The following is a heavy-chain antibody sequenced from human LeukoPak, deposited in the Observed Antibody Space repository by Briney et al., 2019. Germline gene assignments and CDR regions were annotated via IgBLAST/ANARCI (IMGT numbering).Heavy chain of an antibody. Sequence: PRGSLRLSCAASGFTFSSYDIHWVRQAPGKGLEWVALISSDGINKYFADSVKGRFTISTDNSKNTLYLQMNSLRPEDTAVYYCAKCCPMDVWGQGTTVTVSS. J-gene: IGHJ6*02. CDR1: GFTFSSYD. D-gene: IGHD4/OR15-4a*01. CDR2: ISSDGINK. V-gene: IGHV3-30*18. CDR3: AKCCPMDV.